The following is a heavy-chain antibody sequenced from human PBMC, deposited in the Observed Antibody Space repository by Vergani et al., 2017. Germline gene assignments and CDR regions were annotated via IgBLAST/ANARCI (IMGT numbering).Heavy chain of an antibody. CDR3: ARAVEMATIPYFDY. CDR1: GGSISSGGYS. CDR2: IYHSGST. Sequence: QLQLPESGSGLVKPSQTLSLTCAVSGGSISSGGYSWSWIRQPPGKGLEWIGYIYHSGSTYYNPSLKSLVTISVDRSKNQFSLKLSSVTAADTAVYYCARAVEMATIPYFDYWGQGTLVTVSS. V-gene: IGHV4-30-2*01. D-gene: IGHD5-24*01. J-gene: IGHJ4*02.